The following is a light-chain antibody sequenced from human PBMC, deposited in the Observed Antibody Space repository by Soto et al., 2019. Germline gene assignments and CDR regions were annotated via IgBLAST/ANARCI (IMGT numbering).Light chain of an antibody. CDR3: SAWDDRVRGVV. J-gene: IGLJ2*01. Sequence: QSLLTQAPSASGTPGQTVVISCSGSSSNIGTNTENWYQQVPGSAPRFLISGFHLRPSVVPDRFSTSKSGTSASLTIHGLQSGDEATYYCSAWDDRVRGVVFGGGTKVTVL. V-gene: IGLV1-44*01. CDR2: GFH. CDR1: SSNIGTNT.